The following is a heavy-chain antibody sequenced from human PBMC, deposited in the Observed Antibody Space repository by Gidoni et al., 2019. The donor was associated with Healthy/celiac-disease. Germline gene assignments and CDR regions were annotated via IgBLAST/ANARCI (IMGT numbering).Heavy chain of an antibody. CDR3: ARADYYDSSGPTCFDY. Sequence: QVQLQASGPGRVRPSQTLSLTCTVSGGSTSTGGYYRSWSRPHPGKGLEWIGYIYYGGSTYYNPSLKGRVTISVDTSKNQFSLKLSSVTAADTAVYYCARADYYDSSGPTCFDYWGQGTLVTVSS. J-gene: IGHJ4*02. D-gene: IGHD3-22*01. CDR1: GGSTSTGGYY. V-gene: IGHV4-31*03. CDR2: IYYGGST.